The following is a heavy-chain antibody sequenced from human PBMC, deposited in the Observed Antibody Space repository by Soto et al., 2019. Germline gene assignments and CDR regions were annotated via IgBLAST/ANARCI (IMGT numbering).Heavy chain of an antibody. V-gene: IGHV4-39*01. CDR1: GGSIGSSSYY. CDR3: ARFLDWFDP. CDR2: IYYSGST. Sequence: ETLSLTCTVSGGSIGSSSYYWGWIRQPPGKGLEWIGSIYYSGSTYYNPSLKSRVTISVDTSKNQFSLKLSSVTAADTAVYYCARFLDWFDPWGQGTLVTVSS. J-gene: IGHJ5*02.